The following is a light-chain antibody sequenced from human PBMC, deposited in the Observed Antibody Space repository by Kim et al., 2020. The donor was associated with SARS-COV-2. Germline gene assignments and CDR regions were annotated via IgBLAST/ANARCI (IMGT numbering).Light chain of an antibody. Sequence: EIVMTQSPATLSVSPGERATLSCRASQSVSSNLAWYQQKPGQAPRLLIYGASTRATGIPARFSGSGSGTEFTLTINSLQSEDFAVYYCQQYNNRRTFGQGTKVDIK. J-gene: IGKJ1*01. CDR1: QSVSSN. CDR3: QQYNNRRT. CDR2: GAS. V-gene: IGKV3-15*01.